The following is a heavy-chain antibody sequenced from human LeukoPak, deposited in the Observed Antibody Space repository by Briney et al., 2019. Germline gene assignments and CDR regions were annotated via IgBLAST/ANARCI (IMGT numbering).Heavy chain of an antibody. CDR1: GYRFTTYW. V-gene: IGHV5-51*01. D-gene: IGHD2-21*01. CDR3: ARAYGRDWFDP. Sequence: LGESLKISCKGSGYRFTTYWISWVRQMPGKGLEWMGIIYPGDSDTRYSPSFQGQVTISADKSISTAYLQWSSLKASDTAMYYCARAYGRDWFDPWGQGTLVTVSS. CDR2: IYPGDSDT. J-gene: IGHJ5*02.